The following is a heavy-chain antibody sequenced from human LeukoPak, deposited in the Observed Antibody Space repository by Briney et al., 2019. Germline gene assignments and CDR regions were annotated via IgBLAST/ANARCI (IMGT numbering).Heavy chain of an antibody. V-gene: IGHV1-18*04. J-gene: IGHJ4*02. CDR2: ISAYNGNT. D-gene: IGHD6-13*01. CDR1: GYTFTSYG. CDR3: ARGSPLVRPPSGYFDY. Sequence: ASVKVSCKASGYTFTSYGISWVRQAPGQGLEWMGWISAYNGNTNYARKLQGRVTMTTDTSTSTAYMELRSLRSDDTAVYYCARGSPLVRPPSGYFDYWGQGTLVTVSS.